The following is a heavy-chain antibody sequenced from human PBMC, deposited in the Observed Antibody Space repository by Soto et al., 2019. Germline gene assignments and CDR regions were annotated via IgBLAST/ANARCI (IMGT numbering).Heavy chain of an antibody. CDR3: ARPGQQLVIGDAFDI. CDR2: IIPIFGTA. J-gene: IGHJ3*02. V-gene: IGHV1-69*13. CDR1: GYTFTSYY. Sequence: SVKVSCKASGYTFTSYYTHWVRQAPGQGLEWMGGIIPIFGTANYAQKFQGRVTITADESTSTAYMELSSLRSEDTAVYYCARPGQQLVIGDAFDIWGQGTMVTVSS. D-gene: IGHD6-13*01.